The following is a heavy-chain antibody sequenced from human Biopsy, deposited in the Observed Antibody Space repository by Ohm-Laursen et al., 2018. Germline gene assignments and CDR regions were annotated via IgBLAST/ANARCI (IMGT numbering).Heavy chain of an antibody. CDR3: ATGPYYDTRFYYNVRPFDF. J-gene: IGHJ4*02. D-gene: IGHD3-10*01. CDR1: GYTLTELS. Sequence: ASVKVSCNVSGYTLTELSIHWVRQTDGKGLEWMGGFDREERKIVYAEKFQGRVTMTEDTSTDTVYMEVTSLRSDDTAVYYCATGPYYDTRFYYNVRPFDFWGQGTLVTVSS. CDR2: FDREERKI. V-gene: IGHV1-24*01.